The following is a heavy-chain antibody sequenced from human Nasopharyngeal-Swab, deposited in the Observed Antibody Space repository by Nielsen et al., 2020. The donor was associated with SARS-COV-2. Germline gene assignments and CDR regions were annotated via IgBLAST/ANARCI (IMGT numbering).Heavy chain of an antibody. J-gene: IGHJ5*02. Sequence: SLKISCAASGFTFDDYATHWVRQAPGKGLEWVSGISWNSGSIGYADSVKGRFTISRDNAKNSLYLQMNSLRAEDTALYYCAKDWAVTYNWFDPWGQGTLVTVSS. CDR1: GFTFDDYA. D-gene: IGHD4-11*01. CDR3: AKDWAVTYNWFDP. CDR2: ISWNSGSI. V-gene: IGHV3-9*01.